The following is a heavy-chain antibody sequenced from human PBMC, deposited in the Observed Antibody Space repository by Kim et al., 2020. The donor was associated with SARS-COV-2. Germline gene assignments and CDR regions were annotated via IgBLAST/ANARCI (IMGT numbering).Heavy chain of an antibody. CDR3: ARLYGDYAPPYYYYGMDV. V-gene: IGHV3-21*01. J-gene: IGHJ6*02. Sequence: GGSLRLSCAASGFTFSSYSMNWVRQAPGKGLEWVSSISSSSSYIYYADSVKGRFTISRDNAKNSLYLQMNSLRAEDTAVYYCARLYGDYAPPYYYYGMDVWGQGTTVTVSS. CDR2: ISSSSSYI. D-gene: IGHD4-17*01. CDR1: GFTFSSYS.